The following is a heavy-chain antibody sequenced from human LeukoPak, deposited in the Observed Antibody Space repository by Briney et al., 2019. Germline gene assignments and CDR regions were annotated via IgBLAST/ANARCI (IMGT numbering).Heavy chain of an antibody. V-gene: IGHV3-9*01. Sequence: PGGSLRLSCATSGFTFSHYAMHWVRQAPGKGLEWLSIISWNSGYIGYADSVKGRFTISRDNAKKSLDLQMNSLRAEDTAFYYCAKVRGTYSSGYFFDYWGQGTLVTVSS. CDR2: ISWNSGYI. CDR1: GFTFSHYA. D-gene: IGHD6-19*01. CDR3: AKVRGTYSSGYFFDY. J-gene: IGHJ4*02.